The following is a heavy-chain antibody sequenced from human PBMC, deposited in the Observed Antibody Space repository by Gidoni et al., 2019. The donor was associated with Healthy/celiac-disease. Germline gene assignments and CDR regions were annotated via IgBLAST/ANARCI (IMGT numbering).Heavy chain of an antibody. CDR3: ARVFGGYDWGSDY. D-gene: IGHD5-12*01. CDR1: RFTFISYG. CDR2: ISYDGSNK. J-gene: IGHJ4*02. Sequence: QVQLVESGGGVVQPGRSLRLSCPASRFTFISYGMHWVRQAPGKGLEWVAVISYDGSNKYYADSVKGRFTISRDNSKHTLYLQMNSLRAEDTAVYYCARVFGGYDWGSDYWGQGTLVTVSS. V-gene: IGHV3-30*03.